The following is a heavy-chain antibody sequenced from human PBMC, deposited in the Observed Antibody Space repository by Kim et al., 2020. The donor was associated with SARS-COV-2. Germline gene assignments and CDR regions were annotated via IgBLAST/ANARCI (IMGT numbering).Heavy chain of an antibody. CDR3: TTALSVVPAATAEYF. CDR1: GFTFSNAW. V-gene: IGHV3-15*01. CDR2: IKSKTDGGTT. J-gene: IGHJ1*01. Sequence: GGSLRLSCAASGFTFSNAWMSWVRQAPGKGLEWVCRIKSKTDGGTTDYAAPVKGRFTISRDDSKNTLYLQMNSLKTEDTAVYYCTTALSVVPAATAEYF. D-gene: IGHD2-2*01.